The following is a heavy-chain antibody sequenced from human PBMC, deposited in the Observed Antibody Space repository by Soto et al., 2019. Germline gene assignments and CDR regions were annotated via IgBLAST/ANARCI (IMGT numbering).Heavy chain of an antibody. Sequence: PGGSLRLSCAASGFTFNSYDMHWARQAPGKGLEWVAVISFDGSNKYYADSVKGRFTISRDNSKNTLYLQMNSLRAGDTAVYYCAKGSYSGIYSDFDYWGQGTLVTVSS. CDR2: ISFDGSNK. J-gene: IGHJ4*02. CDR3: AKGSYSGIYSDFDY. CDR1: GFTFNSYD. D-gene: IGHD1-26*01. V-gene: IGHV3-30*18.